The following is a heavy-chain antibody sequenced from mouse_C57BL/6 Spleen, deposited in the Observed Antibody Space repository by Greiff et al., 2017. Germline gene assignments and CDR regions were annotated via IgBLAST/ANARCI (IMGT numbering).Heavy chain of an antibody. CDR1: GFSFNTYA. CDR3: VRHQGGYFDV. CDR2: IRSKSNNYAT. J-gene: IGHJ1*03. V-gene: IGHV10-1*01. Sequence: VQLVESGGGLVQPKGSLKLSCAASGFSFNTYAMNWVRQAPGKGLEWVARIRSKSNNYATYYADSVKDRFTISRDDSESMLYLQMNNLKTEDTAMYYCVRHQGGYFDVWGTGTTVTVSS.